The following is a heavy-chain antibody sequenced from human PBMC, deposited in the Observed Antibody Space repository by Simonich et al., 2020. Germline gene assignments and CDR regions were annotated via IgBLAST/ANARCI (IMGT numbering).Heavy chain of an antibody. CDR3: ARDWYYYDSSGYYSDAFDI. CDR1: GYTFTGYY. Sequence: QVQLVQSGAEVKKPGASVKVSCKASGYTFTGYYMHWVRQAPGQGLEWMGRINPNRGGTNYAQKCKGRVTMTRDTSSSTAYMELSRLRSDDTAVYYCARDWYYYDSSGYYSDAFDIWGQGTMVTVSS. V-gene: IGHV1-2*06. J-gene: IGHJ3*02. CDR2: INPNRGGT. D-gene: IGHD3-22*01.